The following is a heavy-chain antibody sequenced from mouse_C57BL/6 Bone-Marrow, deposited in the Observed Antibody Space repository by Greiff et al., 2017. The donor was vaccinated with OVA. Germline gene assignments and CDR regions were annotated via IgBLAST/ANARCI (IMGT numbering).Heavy chain of an antibody. Sequence: VQLQQSGSELRSPGSSVKLSCKDFDSEVFPIAYMSWVRQKPGHGVEWIGGILTSIGRTIYGEKFEDKATLDADTLSNTAYLELSSLSSEDSALYYWARGSSCCPSWFAYGGQGTLVTVSA. V-gene: IGHV15-2*01. D-gene: IGHD3-2*02. CDR3: ARGSSCCPSWFAY. CDR1: DSEVFPIAY. CDR2: ILTSIGRT. J-gene: IGHJ3*01.